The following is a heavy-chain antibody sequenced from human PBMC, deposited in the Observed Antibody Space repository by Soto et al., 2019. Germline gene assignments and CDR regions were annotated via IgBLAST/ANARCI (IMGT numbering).Heavy chain of an antibody. CDR3: AIGKRVYNYGYFDF. J-gene: IGHJ4*02. Sequence: EVQLLESGGGLVQPGGSLRLSCAASGVTFSNYAMSWVRQAPGRRLEWVSAITGSGDGTYYADSVKGRFTISRDNFNSTLYLHMTSLRAEDTAEYYCAIGKRVYNYGYFDFWGQGTLVSVSS. CDR1: GVTFSNYA. V-gene: IGHV3-23*01. CDR2: ITGSGDGT. D-gene: IGHD5-18*01.